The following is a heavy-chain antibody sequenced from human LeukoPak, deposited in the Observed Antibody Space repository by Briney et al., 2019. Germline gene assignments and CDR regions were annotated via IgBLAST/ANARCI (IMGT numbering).Heavy chain of an antibody. CDR3: ARAREFGELLSKDYYYYYMDV. J-gene: IGHJ6*03. CDR1: GYTFTGYY. CDR2: INRNSGGT. D-gene: IGHD3-10*01. V-gene: IGHV1-2*02. Sequence: ASVKVSCKASGYTFTGYYIHWVRQAPGQGLEWMGWINRNSGGTNYAQKFQGRVTMTRDTPISTAYMELSRLRSDDTAVYYCARAREFGELLSKDYYYYYMDVWGKGTTVTISS.